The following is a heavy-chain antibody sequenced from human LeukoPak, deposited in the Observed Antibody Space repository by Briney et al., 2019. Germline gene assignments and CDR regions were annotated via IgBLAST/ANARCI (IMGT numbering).Heavy chain of an antibody. V-gene: IGHV4-61*02. CDR1: GGSISSGSYY. CDR3: ARDRLDYDFWSGYYYYGMDA. Sequence: SETLSLTCTVSGGSISSGSYYWSWIRQPAGKGLEWIGRIYTSGSTNYNPSLKSRVTISVDTSKNQFSLKLSSGTAADTAVYYCARDRLDYDFWSGYYYYGMDAWGQGTTVTVSS. CDR2: IYTSGST. D-gene: IGHD3-3*01. J-gene: IGHJ6*02.